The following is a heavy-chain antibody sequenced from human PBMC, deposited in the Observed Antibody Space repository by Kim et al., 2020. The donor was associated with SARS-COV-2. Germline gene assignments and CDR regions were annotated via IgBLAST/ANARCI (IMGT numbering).Heavy chain of an antibody. CDR3: ARDWCGGYCSSTGEYYGMDV. CDR2: IWYDGSNK. Sequence: GGSLRLSCAASGFTFSSYGMHWVRQAPGKGLEWVAVIWYDGSNKYYADSVKGRFTISRDNSKNTLYLQMNSLRAEDTAVYYCARDWCGGYCSSTGEYYGMDVWGQGTTVTVSS. V-gene: IGHV3-33*01. CDR1: GFTFSSYG. D-gene: IGHD2-2*01. J-gene: IGHJ6*02.